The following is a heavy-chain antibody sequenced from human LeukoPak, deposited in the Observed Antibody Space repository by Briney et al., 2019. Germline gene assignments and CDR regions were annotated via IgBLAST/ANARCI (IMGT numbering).Heavy chain of an antibody. CDR3: ARDRGASVVMVYPIGWFDP. D-gene: IGHD2-8*01. CDR2: IKQDGSEK. V-gene: IGHV3-7*01. J-gene: IGHJ5*02. Sequence: LGGSLRLSCAASGFMFSSYWMSWVRQAPGKGLEWVANIKQDGSEKYYVDSVKGRFTISRDNAKNSLYLQMNSLRAEDTAMYYCARDRGASVVMVYPIGWFDPWGQGTLVTVSS. CDR1: GFMFSSYW.